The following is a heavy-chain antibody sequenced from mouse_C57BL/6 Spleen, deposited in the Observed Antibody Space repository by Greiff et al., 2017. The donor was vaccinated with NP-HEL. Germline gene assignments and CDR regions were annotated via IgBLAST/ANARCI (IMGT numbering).Heavy chain of an antibody. Sequence: EVQGVESGGDLVKPGGSLKLSCAASGFTFSSYGMSWVRQTPDKRLEWVATISSGGSYTYYPDSVKGRFTISRDNAKNTLYLQMSSLKSEDTAMYYCARGRGIYYDYDRFAYWGQGTLVTVSA. CDR2: ISSGGSYT. CDR3: ARGRGIYYDYDRFAY. D-gene: IGHD2-4*01. CDR1: GFTFSSYG. J-gene: IGHJ3*01. V-gene: IGHV5-6*01.